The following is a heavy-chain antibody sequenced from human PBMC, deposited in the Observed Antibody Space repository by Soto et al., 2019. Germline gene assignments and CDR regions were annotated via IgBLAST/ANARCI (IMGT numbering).Heavy chain of an antibody. V-gene: IGHV4-38-2*01. J-gene: IGHJ6*01. CDR3: ARVTRGGYDFRTSYDGGMDV. D-gene: IGHD5-12*01. Sequence: SETLSLTCAVSGYSISSGYYWSWIRQPPGKGLEWIGSIYHSGSTYYNPSLKSRVTISVDTSKNQFSLKLSSVTAADTAVYYCARVTRGGYDFRTSYDGGMDVRGKGSTVAVSS. CDR2: IYHSGST. CDR1: GYSISSGYY.